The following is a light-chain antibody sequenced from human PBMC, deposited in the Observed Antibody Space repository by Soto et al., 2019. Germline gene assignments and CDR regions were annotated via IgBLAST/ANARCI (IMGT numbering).Light chain of an antibody. Sequence: QSVLTQPPSVSGAPGQRVTISCTGSSSNFGAGYDVHWYQQLPGTAPKLLISGDNNRPSGVPDRFSGSKSGTSASLAITGLQAEDEADYYCEVFDDSLTAWVFGGGTKVTVL. J-gene: IGLJ3*02. CDR2: GDN. CDR1: SSNFGAGYD. V-gene: IGLV1-40*01. CDR3: EVFDDSLTAWV.